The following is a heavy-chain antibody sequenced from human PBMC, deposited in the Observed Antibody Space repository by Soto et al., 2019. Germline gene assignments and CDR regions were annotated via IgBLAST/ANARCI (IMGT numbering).Heavy chain of an antibody. J-gene: IGHJ4*02. D-gene: IGHD3-22*01. CDR2: ISSSSSTI. V-gene: IGHV3-48*02. CDR1: GFTFSNYN. Sequence: LRLSCAASGFTFSNYNMNWVRQAPGKGLGWVSSISSSSSTIYYADSVKGRFTISRDNAKNSLYLQMNSLRDEDTAVYYCASRYYYDSSGYYYPYYYWGQGTLVPVSS. CDR3: ASRYYYDSSGYYYPYYY.